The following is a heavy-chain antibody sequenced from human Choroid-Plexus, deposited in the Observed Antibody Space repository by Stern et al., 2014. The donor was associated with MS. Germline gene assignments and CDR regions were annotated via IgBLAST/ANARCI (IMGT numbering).Heavy chain of an antibody. V-gene: IGHV3-30*03. CDR3: ARDRHWLTYYFDY. CDR1: GFIFSSFG. D-gene: IGHD3-9*01. J-gene: IGHJ4*02. Sequence: VQLVESGGGVVQPGRPLRLSCIGSGFIFSSFGMHWVRQAPGKGLEWVAFISYDGTTKDYAVSVKGRFTISGDNSNNTLWMQMSSLRPEDTAVYYCARDRHWLTYYFDYWGQGSLVTVSS. CDR2: ISYDGTTK.